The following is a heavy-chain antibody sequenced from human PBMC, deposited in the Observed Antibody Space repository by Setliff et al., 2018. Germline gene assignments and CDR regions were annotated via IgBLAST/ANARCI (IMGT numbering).Heavy chain of an antibody. CDR1: GDSITSGSVC. Sequence: SETLSLTCTVSGDSITSGSVCWSWIRQPAGKGLEWIGRIFPTGTTNYNPDLKSRVTMSVDTSKKRFSLMLRSVTAADTAIYYCARYNSSAACFDLWGPGTLVTVSS. D-gene: IGHD1-20*01. CDR3: ARYNSSAACFDL. CDR2: IFPTGTT. V-gene: IGHV4-61*02. J-gene: IGHJ5*02.